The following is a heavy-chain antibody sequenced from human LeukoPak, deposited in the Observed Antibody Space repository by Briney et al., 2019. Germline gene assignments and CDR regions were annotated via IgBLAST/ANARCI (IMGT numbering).Heavy chain of an antibody. Sequence: SETLSLTCTVSGGSISSSSYYWAWIRQPPGKGLEWIGSLYYSGTTYYNASLKSRVTISVDTSKNQFSLKLSSVTAADTAVYYCARVSMGVVVVPFDYWGQGTLVTVSS. CDR2: LYYSGTT. CDR1: GGSISSSSYY. D-gene: IGHD2-15*01. V-gene: IGHV4-39*07. J-gene: IGHJ4*02. CDR3: ARVSMGVVVVPFDY.